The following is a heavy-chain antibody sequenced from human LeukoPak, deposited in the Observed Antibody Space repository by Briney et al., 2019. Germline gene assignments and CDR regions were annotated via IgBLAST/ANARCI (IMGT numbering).Heavy chain of an antibody. CDR2: IIPIFGIA. Sequence: SVKVSCKASGGTFSSYAISWVRQAPGQGLEWMGRIIPIFGIANYAQKFQGRVTITADKSTSTAYMELSSLRSEDTAVYYCARDSLSTMYYWGQGTLVTVSS. D-gene: IGHD2-2*01. V-gene: IGHV1-69*04. J-gene: IGHJ4*02. CDR1: GGTFSSYA. CDR3: ARDSLSTMYY.